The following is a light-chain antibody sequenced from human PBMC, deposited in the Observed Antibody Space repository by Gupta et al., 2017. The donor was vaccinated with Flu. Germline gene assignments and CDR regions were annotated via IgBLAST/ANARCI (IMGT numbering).Light chain of an antibody. Sequence: PYWFQQKPGQAPRTLISSTTKTHSWTPARFSGSLLGGKSALTLSGAQPEDEAEYYCLLTYSGVGEVFGGGTRLTVL. CDR2: STT. J-gene: IGLJ3*02. CDR3: LLTYSGVGEV. V-gene: IGLV7-46*01.